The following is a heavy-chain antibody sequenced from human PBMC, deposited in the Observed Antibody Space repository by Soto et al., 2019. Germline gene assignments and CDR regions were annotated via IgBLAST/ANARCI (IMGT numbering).Heavy chain of an antibody. V-gene: IGHV4-39*01. J-gene: IGHJ4*02. CDR2: IYYSGST. CDR3: ARRYGYGPYYFDY. Sequence: QVQLQESGPGLVKPSETLSLTCTVSGGSISSTSHYWGWIRQPPGKGLEWIASIYYSGSTYYNPSLKSRVTMSVDTSKNQISLRLNSVTAADTAFYYCARRYGYGPYYFDYWGQGTLVTVSS. CDR1: GGSISSTSHY. D-gene: IGHD5-18*01.